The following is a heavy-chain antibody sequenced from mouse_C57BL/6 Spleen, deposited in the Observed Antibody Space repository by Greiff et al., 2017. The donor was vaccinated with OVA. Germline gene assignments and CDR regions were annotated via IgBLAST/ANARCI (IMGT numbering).Heavy chain of an antibody. CDR3: ARGGYDYDKRYAMDY. CDR2: IDTNSGGT. V-gene: IGHV1-72*01. Sequence: QVQLQQPGAELVKPGASVKLSCKASGYTFTSYWMHWVQQRPGRGLEWIGRIDTNSGGTKYNEKFKSKAPLTVDKPSSTAYMQLSSLTSEDSAVYYCARGGYDYDKRYAMDYWGQGTSVTVSA. J-gene: IGHJ4*01. D-gene: IGHD2-4*01. CDR1: GYTFTSYW.